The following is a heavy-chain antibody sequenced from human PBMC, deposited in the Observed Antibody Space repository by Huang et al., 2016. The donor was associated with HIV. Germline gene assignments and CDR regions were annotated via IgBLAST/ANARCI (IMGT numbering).Heavy chain of an antibody. D-gene: IGHD1-1*01. CDR1: GYTFTNYF. V-gene: IGHV7-4-1*02. J-gene: IGHJ4*02. CDR3: ARGGGTLDS. CDR2: INPTPGNP. Sequence: QVQLVQSGSELKKPGASVKVSCKASGYTFTNYFINWVRQAPGQGLEWMGWINPTPGNPTYAQGFTGRFVFSLDTSVSTTYLQISSLKAEDTAVYYCARGGGTLDSWGQGTLVTVSS.